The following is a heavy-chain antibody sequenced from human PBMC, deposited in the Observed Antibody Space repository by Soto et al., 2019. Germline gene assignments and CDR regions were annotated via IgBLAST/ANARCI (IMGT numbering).Heavy chain of an antibody. Sequence: AVKVSCKASGGTFSSHAISWVRQAPGQGLEWMGGIIPLFGTANYAQKFQGGLTITADKSTTTAYMELNSLTSDDTAVYYCARGDDFDYYYGVDVWGQGTTVTVSS. CDR1: GGTFSSHA. V-gene: IGHV1-69*06. D-gene: IGHD3-3*01. CDR3: ARGDDFDYYYGVDV. CDR2: IIPLFGTA. J-gene: IGHJ6*02.